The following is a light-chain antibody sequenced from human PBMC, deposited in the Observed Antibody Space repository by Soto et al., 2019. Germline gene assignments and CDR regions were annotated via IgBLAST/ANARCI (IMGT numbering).Light chain of an antibody. CDR3: QQRSNWPHT. V-gene: IGKV3-11*01. Sequence: EIVLTQSPATLSLSPGERAALSCRASQSVSSHLAWYQQKPGQAPRLLIYDASNRATGIPARFSGNGSGTAFTLIISSLEPEDLADYYCQQRSNWPHTFGGGTKVEMK. J-gene: IGKJ4*01. CDR2: DAS. CDR1: QSVSSH.